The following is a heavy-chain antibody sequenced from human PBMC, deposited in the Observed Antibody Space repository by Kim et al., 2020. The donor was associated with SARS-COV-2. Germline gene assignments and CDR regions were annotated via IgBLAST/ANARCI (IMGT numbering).Heavy chain of an antibody. CDR1: GFTFSSYS. CDR2: ISSSSSYI. V-gene: IGHV3-21*01. D-gene: IGHD2-2*01. J-gene: IGHJ4*02. CDR3: ARPGVVVPAAMTGYFDY. Sequence: GGSLRLSCAASGFTFSSYSMNWVRQAPGKGLEWVSSISSSSSYIYYADSVKGRFTISRDNAKNSLYLQMNSLRAEDTAVYYCARPGVVVPAAMTGYFDYWGQGTLVTVSS.